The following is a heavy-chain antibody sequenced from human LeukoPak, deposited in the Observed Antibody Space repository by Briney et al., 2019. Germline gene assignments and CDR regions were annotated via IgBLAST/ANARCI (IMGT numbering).Heavy chain of an antibody. CDR3: ARGGGYSYDYYFDY. D-gene: IGHD5-18*01. Sequence: SETLSLTCTVSGGSINSYYWNWIRQPPGKGLEWIGYIYYSGSTIYSPSLKSRVTISVDTSKNQFSLKLTSVTAADTAVYYCARGGGYSYDYYFDYWGQGTLVTVSS. CDR2: IYYSGST. V-gene: IGHV4-59*01. CDR1: GGSINSYY. J-gene: IGHJ4*02.